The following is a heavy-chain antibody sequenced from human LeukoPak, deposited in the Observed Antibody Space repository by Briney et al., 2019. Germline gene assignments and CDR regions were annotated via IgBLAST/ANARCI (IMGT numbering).Heavy chain of an antibody. J-gene: IGHJ4*02. Sequence: PGGSLRLSCAASGFTFSNYAMSWVRQAPGKGLEWVSAISGSRGNTYYADSVKGRFTISRDNSKNTLYLQMNSLRAEDTAVYYCAKFLGIAVAAPLPLFDYWGQGTLVTVSS. V-gene: IGHV3-23*01. CDR1: GFTFSNYA. CDR3: AKFLGIAVAAPLPLFDY. CDR2: ISGSRGNT. D-gene: IGHD6-19*01.